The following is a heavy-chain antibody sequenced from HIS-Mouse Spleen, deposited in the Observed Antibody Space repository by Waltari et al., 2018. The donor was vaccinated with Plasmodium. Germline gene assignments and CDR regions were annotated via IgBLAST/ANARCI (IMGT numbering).Heavy chain of an antibody. D-gene: IGHD6-13*01. V-gene: IGHV3-7*01. J-gene: IGHJ2*01. CDR1: GFTFGSYW. CDR2: IKQDGSEK. Sequence: EVQLGESGGGLVQPGGSLRLSCAASGFTFGSYWMTWVRRAPGKGLEWVANIKQDGSEKYYVDSVKGRFTISRDNAKNSLYLQMNSLRAEDTAVYYCASSWYWYFDLWGRGTLVTVSS. CDR3: ASSWYWYFDL.